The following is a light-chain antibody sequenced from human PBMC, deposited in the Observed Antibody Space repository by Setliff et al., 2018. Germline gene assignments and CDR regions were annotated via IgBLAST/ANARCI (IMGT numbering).Light chain of an antibody. V-gene: IGLV2-14*01. CDR1: SSDVGGWNY. Sequence: QSVLTQPASVSGSPGQSITFSCTGTSSDVGGWNYVSWYQHHPGKAPKLMIYEVSNRPSGVSNRFSGSKSGNTAPLTISGLQPEDEADYHCSSYTSSGSYVFGTGTKVTVL. CDR3: SSYTSSGSYV. CDR2: EVS. J-gene: IGLJ1*01.